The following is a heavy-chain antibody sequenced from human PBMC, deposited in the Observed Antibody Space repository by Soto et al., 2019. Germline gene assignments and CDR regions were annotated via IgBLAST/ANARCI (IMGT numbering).Heavy chain of an antibody. J-gene: IGHJ6*02. CDR3: AKGVDCSSTSCYGYGMDV. D-gene: IGHD2-2*01. Sequence: LRLSCAASGFTFSSYGMHWVRQAPGKGLEWVAVISYDGSNKYYADSVKGRFTISRDNSKNTLYLQMNSLRAEDTAVYYCAKGVDCSSTSCYGYGMDVWGQGTTVTVSS. CDR1: GFTFSSYG. CDR2: ISYDGSNK. V-gene: IGHV3-30*18.